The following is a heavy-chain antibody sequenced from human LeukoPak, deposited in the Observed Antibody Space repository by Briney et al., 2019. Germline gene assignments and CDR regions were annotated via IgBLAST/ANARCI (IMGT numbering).Heavy chain of an antibody. Sequence: GESLKISCKGSGYSFSSYWIGWVRQMPGKGLEWMGIIYPGHSDTKYSPSFQGQVTMSADRSISTAYLQWSSLKASDTAMYYCATLPGGRNAFDIWGQGTMVTVSS. V-gene: IGHV5-51*01. J-gene: IGHJ3*02. CDR2: IYPGHSDT. D-gene: IGHD1-26*01. CDR3: ATLPGGRNAFDI. CDR1: GYSFSSYW.